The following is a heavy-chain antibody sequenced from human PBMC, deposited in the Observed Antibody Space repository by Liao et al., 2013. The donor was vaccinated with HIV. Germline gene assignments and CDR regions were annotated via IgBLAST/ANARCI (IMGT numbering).Heavy chain of an antibody. CDR1: GGSFSGYY. CDR2: INQSGST. J-gene: IGHJ6*03. Sequence: QVQLQQWGAGLLKPSETLSLTCAVYGGSFSGYYWSWVRQPPGKGLEWIGEINQSGSTNYNPSLKSRVTISVDTSKNQFSLKLSSVTAADTAVYYCAREATTTFFYYYYMDVWGKGTTVTVSS. D-gene: IGHD2/OR15-2a*01. V-gene: IGHV4-34*02. CDR3: AREATTTFFYYYYMDV.